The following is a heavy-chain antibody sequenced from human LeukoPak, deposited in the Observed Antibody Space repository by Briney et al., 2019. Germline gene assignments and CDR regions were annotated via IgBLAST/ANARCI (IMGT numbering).Heavy chain of an antibody. J-gene: IGHJ4*02. Sequence: GGSLRLSCAASGFTFSSYGIHWVRQAPGKGLEWVALIWYDGSNKYYADSVKGRITISRDNSKNTVYLQMNTLRAEDTAVYYCAKDKGSSRPGGGNFDYWAREPWSPSPQ. CDR1: GFTFSSYG. CDR2: IWYDGSNK. V-gene: IGHV3-33*06. D-gene: IGHD6-13*01. CDR3: AKDKGSSRPGGGNFDY.